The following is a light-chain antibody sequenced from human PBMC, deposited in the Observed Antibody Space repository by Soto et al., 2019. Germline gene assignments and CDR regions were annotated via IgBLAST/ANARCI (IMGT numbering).Light chain of an antibody. CDR3: QSYDATNQV. CDR1: SGSIASNY. Sequence: NFMLTQPHSVSESPGKTVIISCTRSSGSIASNYVQWYQQRPGSSPTTVIYEDNQRPSGVPDRFSGSIDSSSNSASLTISGLETEVEADYFCQSYDATNQVFGGGTKLTVL. V-gene: IGLV6-57*01. CDR2: EDN. J-gene: IGLJ3*02.